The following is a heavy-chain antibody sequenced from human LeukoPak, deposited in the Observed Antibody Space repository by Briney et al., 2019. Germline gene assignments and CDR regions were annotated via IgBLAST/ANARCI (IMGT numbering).Heavy chain of an antibody. D-gene: IGHD5-18*01. CDR1: GFTFSSYG. CDR2: ISYDGSNK. V-gene: IGHV3-30*18. J-gene: IGHJ6*02. CDR3: AKPEYSYGYYYYYGMDV. Sequence: SGRSLRLSCAASGFTFSSYGMHWVRQAPGKGLEWVAVISYDGSNKYYADSVKGRFTISRDNSKNTLYLQMNSLRAEDTAVYYCAKPEYSYGYYYYYGMDVWGQGTTVTVSS.